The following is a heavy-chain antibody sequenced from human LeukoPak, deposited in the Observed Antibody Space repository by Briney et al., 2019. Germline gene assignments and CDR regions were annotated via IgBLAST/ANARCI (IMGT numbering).Heavy chain of an antibody. V-gene: IGHV3-23*01. J-gene: IGHJ4*02. CDR3: AKEGGYCSSSSCSDYFDY. Sequence: GGSLRLSCAASGFIFGNHAMSWVRRAPGKGLEWVSTISGSGGSTYYAESVKGRCTFSRDNSKDTLYLQLNSLRVEDTAVYYCAKEGGYCSSSSCSDYFDYWGQGSLVTVSS. CDR2: ISGSGGST. D-gene: IGHD2-2*01. CDR1: GFIFGNHA.